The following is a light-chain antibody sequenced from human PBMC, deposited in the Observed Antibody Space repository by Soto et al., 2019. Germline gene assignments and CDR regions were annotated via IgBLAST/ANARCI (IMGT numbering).Light chain of an antibody. CDR3: SSYAGTNNLV. CDR2: EVI. V-gene: IGLV2-8*01. Sequence: QSALAQPPSASGSPGQSVTISCTGTSSDIGGYNYVSWYQQHPGKAPKLIIYEVIKRPSGVPDRFSGSKSGSTASLTVSGLQAEDEADYYCSSYAGTNNLVFGGGTQLTVL. CDR1: SSDIGGYNY. J-gene: IGLJ2*01.